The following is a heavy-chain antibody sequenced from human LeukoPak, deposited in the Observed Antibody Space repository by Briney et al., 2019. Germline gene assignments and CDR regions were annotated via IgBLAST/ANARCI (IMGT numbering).Heavy chain of an antibody. D-gene: IGHD5-18*01. CDR3: ARGEAMANWFDP. Sequence: SETLSLTCTVSGYSISSGYYWGWIRQPPGKGLEWIGSIYHSGSTYYNPSLKSRVTISVDTSKNQFSLKLSSVTAADTAVYYCARGEAMANWFDPWGQGTLVTVSS. V-gene: IGHV4-38-2*02. CDR1: GYSISSGYY. J-gene: IGHJ5*02. CDR2: IYHSGST.